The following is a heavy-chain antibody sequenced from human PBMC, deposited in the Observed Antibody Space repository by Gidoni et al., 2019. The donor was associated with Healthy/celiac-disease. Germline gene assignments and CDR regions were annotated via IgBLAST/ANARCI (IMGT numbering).Heavy chain of an antibody. Sequence: VQLVQSGAEAKKPRSSVKVSCKASGYTFTSYGISWVRQAPGQGLEWMGWISAYNGNTTTSTAYMELRSLGTDDTAVYYCAREQDGTLDYWGQGTLVTVSS. J-gene: IGHJ4*02. CDR1: GYTFTSYG. D-gene: IGHD1-1*01. CDR3: AREQDGTLDY. V-gene: IGHV1-18*01. CDR2: ISAYNGNT.